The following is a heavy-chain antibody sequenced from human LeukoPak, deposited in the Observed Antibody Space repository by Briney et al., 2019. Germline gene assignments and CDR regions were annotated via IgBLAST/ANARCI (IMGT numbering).Heavy chain of an antibody. CDR2: ISYTGST. J-gene: IGHJ5*02. D-gene: IGHD6-19*01. CDR1: GVSISSSSFY. CDR3: ARFQWLEKQNWFDP. V-gene: IGHV4-39*07. Sequence: SETLSLTCSVSGVSISSSSFYWGWIRQPPGKGLEWIVSISYTGSTNYNPSLKSRITISVDKSKNLFSLKLSSVTAADTAVYYCARFQWLEKQNWFDPWGQGTLVTVSS.